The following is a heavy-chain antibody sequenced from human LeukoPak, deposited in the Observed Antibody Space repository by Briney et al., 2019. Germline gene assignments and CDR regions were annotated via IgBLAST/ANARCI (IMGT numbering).Heavy chain of an antibody. CDR2: IIPILGIA. Sequence: SVKVSCKASGGTFSSYAISWVRQAPGQGLEWMGRIIPILGIANYAQKFQGRVTITADKSTSTAYMELSRLRSEDTAVYYCARLAYNSGRYYYYAMDVWGQGTTVTVSS. J-gene: IGHJ6*02. CDR3: ARLAYNSGRYYYYAMDV. D-gene: IGHD5-12*01. CDR1: GGTFSSYA. V-gene: IGHV1-69*04.